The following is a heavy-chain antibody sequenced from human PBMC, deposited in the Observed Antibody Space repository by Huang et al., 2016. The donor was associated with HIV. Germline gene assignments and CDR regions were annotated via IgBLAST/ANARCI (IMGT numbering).Heavy chain of an antibody. J-gene: IGHJ4*02. CDR2: ISGDNVST. CDR1: GYKFHIYE. Sequence: QIHLVQSGPEVKQPGASVKVSCKASGYKFHIYEITWVRQTPVQGLEWMGWISGDNVSTRFAQKFQDRLTMTTDVATSTAYLELRSLRLDDTAVYYCARTKGEFDFWGQGALVTVSS. CDR3: ARTKGEFDF. V-gene: IGHV1-18*04. D-gene: IGHD3-16*01.